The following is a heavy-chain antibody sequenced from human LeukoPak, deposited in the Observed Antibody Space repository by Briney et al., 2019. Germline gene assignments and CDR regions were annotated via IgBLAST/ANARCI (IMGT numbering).Heavy chain of an antibody. CDR2: IKQDGSKK. D-gene: IGHD5-24*01. J-gene: IGHJ4*02. V-gene: IGHV3-7*04. Sequence: GRSLRLPCAASGFPFSSYWMTWVRQAPGKGLEWVANIKQDGSKKSYVDSVKGRFTISRDNAKNSLYLQMNSLRAEDTAIYYCTRVGYIDEGIDYWGQGTLVTVSS. CDR1: GFPFSSYW. CDR3: TRVGYIDEGIDY.